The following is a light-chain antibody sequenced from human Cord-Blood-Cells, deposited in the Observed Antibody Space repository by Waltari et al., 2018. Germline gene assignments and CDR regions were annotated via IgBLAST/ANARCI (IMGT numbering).Light chain of an antibody. V-gene: IGLV2-23*01. J-gene: IGLJ1*01. CDR1: SSDVGRYNL. Sequence: QSALTQPASVAGSPGQSITISCTGTSSDVGRYNLFSWYQQHPGKAPKLMFYEGSQRPSGVSNRFSGSKSGNTASLTISGLQAEDEADYYCCSYAGSSTYVFGTGTKVTVL. CDR2: EGS. CDR3: CSYAGSSTYV.